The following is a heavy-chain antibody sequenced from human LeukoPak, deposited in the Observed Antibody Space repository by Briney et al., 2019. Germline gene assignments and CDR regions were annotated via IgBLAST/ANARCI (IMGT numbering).Heavy chain of an antibody. CDR3: AKGLFGYCPTDTCSV. J-gene: IGHJ4*02. CDR1: GFSFSDSS. V-gene: IGHV3-21*01. CDR2: ISSIGSYI. Sequence: PGGSLRLSCAASGFSFSDSSLNWDRQAPGKGLERVASISSIGSYIYYADSLKGRFTISRDNSENSLYLHMSSLRAEDTAVYYCAKGLFGYCPTDTCSVWGQGTLVTVSS. D-gene: IGHD2-8*01.